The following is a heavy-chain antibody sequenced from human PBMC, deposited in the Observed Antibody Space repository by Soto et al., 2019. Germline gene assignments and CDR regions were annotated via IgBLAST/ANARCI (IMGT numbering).Heavy chain of an antibody. CDR2: INAGNGNT. Sequence: ASVKVSCKASGYTFTSYAMHWVRQAPGQRLEWMGWINAGNGNTKYSQKFQGRVTITRDTSASTAYMELSSPRSEDTAVYYCARDRGSRWNNWFDPWGQGTLVTVSS. CDR1: GYTFTSYA. D-gene: IGHD6-13*01. CDR3: ARDRGSRWNNWFDP. J-gene: IGHJ5*02. V-gene: IGHV1-3*01.